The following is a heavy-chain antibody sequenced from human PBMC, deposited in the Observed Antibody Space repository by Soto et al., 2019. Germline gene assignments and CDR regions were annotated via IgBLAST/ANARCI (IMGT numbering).Heavy chain of an antibody. CDR2: IYYSGST. D-gene: IGHD4-17*01. V-gene: IGHV4-30-4*01. J-gene: IGHJ5*02. CDR1: GGSISSGDYY. Sequence: TSETLSLTCTVSGGSISSGDYYWSWIRQPPGKGLEWIGYIYYSGSTYYNPSLKSRVTISVDTSKNQFSLKLSSVTAADTAVYYCARETTVTDNWFDPWGQGTLVTVSS. CDR3: ARETTVTDNWFDP.